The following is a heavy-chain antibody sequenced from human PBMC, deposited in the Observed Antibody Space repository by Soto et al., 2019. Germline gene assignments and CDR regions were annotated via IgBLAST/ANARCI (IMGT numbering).Heavy chain of an antibody. CDR2: IYSGGST. CDR3: ARDHLHKNDAFDI. CDR1: GFTVSSNY. J-gene: IGHJ3*02. V-gene: IGHV3-53*01. Sequence: PGGSLRLSCAASGFTVSSNYMSWVRQAPGKGLEWVSVIYSGGSTYYADSVRGRFTISRDNSKNTLYLQMNSLRAEDTAVYYCARDHLHKNDAFDIWGQGTMVTVSS. D-gene: IGHD4-4*01.